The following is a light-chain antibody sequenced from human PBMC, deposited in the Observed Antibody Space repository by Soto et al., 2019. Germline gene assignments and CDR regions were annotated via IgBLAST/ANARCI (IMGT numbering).Light chain of an antibody. J-gene: IGKJ2*01. Sequence: EIVMTQSPATLSVSPGERATLSCRASQSVYNKFAWYQQRPGQAPRLLIYGASTRATGIPARFSGGGSGTEFSLTISSLQSEDFAVYYCQQYNDCPIYSFGQGTRLEIK. CDR3: QQYNDCPIYS. V-gene: IGKV3-15*01. CDR1: QSVYNK. CDR2: GAS.